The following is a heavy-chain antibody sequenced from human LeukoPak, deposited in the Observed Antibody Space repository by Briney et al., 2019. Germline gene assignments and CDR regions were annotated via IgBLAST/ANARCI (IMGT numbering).Heavy chain of an antibody. V-gene: IGHV1-46*01. D-gene: IGHD6-19*01. J-gene: IGHJ4*02. Sequence: GASVKVSCKASGYTFTGYYMHWVRQAPGQGLEWMGIINPSGGTTNYAQKFQGRVTMTRDTSTSTVYMDLSSLRSDDTAVYYCARFAVHRRLTVAGQFGLDYWGQGTLVSVSS. CDR3: ARFAVHRRLTVAGQFGLDY. CDR2: INPSGGTT. CDR1: GYTFTGYY.